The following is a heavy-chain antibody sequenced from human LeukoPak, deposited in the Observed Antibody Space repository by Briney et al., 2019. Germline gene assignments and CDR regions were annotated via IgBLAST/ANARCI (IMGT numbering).Heavy chain of an antibody. CDR3: ARGSSGFWSGYFYY. CDR2: INHSGST. D-gene: IGHD3-3*01. Sequence: SETQSLTCAVYGGSLSGYYWSWIRQPPGKGLEWIGEINHSGSTNYNPSLKSRVTISVDTSKNQFSLKLSSVTAADTAVYYCARGSSGFWSGYFYYWGQGTLVTVSS. CDR1: GGSLSGYY. V-gene: IGHV4-34*01. J-gene: IGHJ4*02.